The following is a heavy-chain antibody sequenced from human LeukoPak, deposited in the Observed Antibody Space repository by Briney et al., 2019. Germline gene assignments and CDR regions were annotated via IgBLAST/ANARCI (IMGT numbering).Heavy chain of an antibody. CDR2: ITDSGAT. CDR3: ARGARAVGGGWYGGDAFDI. D-gene: IGHD6-19*01. V-gene: IGHV3-23*01. Sequence: GGSLRLSCVAPGITFRNFAMNWVRQAPGKGLEWVTVITDSGATYYADSVKGRFTISRDNSKNTLYLQMNSLRAEDTAVYYCARGARAVGGGWYGGDAFDIWGQGTTGTVSS. J-gene: IGHJ3*02. CDR1: GITFRNFA.